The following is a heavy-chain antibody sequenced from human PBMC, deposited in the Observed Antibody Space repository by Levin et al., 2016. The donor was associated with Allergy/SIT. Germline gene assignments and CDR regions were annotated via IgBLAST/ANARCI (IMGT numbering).Heavy chain of an antibody. D-gene: IGHD5-12*01. V-gene: IGHV4-34*01. CDR2: INHSGST. J-gene: IGHJ4*02. CDR3: ARQKLNIVATGGIDY. Sequence: SETLSLTCAVYGGSFSGYYWSWIRQPPGKGLEWIGEINHSGSTYYNPSLKSRVTISVDTSKNQFSLKLSSVTAADTAVYYCARQKLNIVATGGIDYWGQGTLVTVSS. CDR1: GGSFSGYY.